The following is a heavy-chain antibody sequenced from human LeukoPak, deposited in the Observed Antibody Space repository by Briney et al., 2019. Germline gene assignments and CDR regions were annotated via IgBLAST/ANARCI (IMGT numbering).Heavy chain of an antibody. D-gene: IGHD3-22*01. CDR2: IIPIFGTA. CDR3: ARDSPHYYDSSGYYYLFDY. J-gene: IGHJ4*02. CDR1: GGTFSSYA. V-gene: IGHV1-69*06. Sequence: SVKVSCKASGGTFSSYAISWVRQAPGQGLEWMGGIIPIFGTANYAQKFQGRVTITADKSTSTAYMELSSLRSEDTAVYCCARDSPHYYDSSGYYYLFDYWGQGTLVTVSS.